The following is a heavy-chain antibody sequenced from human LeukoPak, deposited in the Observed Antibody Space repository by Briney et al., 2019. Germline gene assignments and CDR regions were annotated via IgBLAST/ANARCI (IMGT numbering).Heavy chain of an antibody. J-gene: IGHJ4*02. CDR1: GFTFGDYA. CDR2: IRSKTYGGAT. V-gene: IGHV3-49*03. Sequence: GGSLRLSCTGSGFTFGDYAMNWFRQAPGKGLEWVGFIRSKTYGGATEYAASVKGRFTISRDDSKSIAYLQMNSLKTEDTAVYYCTRVSELANYFDYWGQGTLVTVSS. CDR3: TRVSELANYFDY.